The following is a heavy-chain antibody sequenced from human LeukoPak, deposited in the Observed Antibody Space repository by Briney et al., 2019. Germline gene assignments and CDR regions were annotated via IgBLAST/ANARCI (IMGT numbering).Heavy chain of an antibody. CDR3: ARDPVGGRWFLDQ. V-gene: IGHV4-4*07. Sequence: SETLSLTCTVSGGSISSYYWSWIRQPAGKGLEWIGRIYPSGNTNYNPSLKSRVTMSVDTSKNQFSLKLSSVTAADTAVYYCARDPVGGRWFLDQWGQGTLVTVSS. CDR1: GGSISSYY. D-gene: IGHD4-23*01. CDR2: IYPSGNT. J-gene: IGHJ4*02.